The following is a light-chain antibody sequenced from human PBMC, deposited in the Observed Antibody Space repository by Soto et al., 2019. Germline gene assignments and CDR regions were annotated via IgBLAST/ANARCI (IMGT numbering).Light chain of an antibody. CDR2: SAS. Sequence: ESVLTQSLGTLSLSPGERATLSCRASQSVSSSYLAWYQHKPGQAPRLLIYSASSRATGIPDRFSGSGSGTDFTLTITRLEPEDFAVYYCQQYSRSPPMYTFGQGTKLEIK. V-gene: IGKV3-20*01. CDR1: QSVSSSY. J-gene: IGKJ2*01. CDR3: QQYSRSPPMYT.